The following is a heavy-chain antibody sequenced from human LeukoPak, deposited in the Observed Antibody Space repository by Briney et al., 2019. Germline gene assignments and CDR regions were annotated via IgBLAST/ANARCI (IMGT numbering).Heavy chain of an antibody. V-gene: IGHV4-59*08. D-gene: IGHD3-10*01. J-gene: IGHJ4*02. CDR2: IYYSGST. CDR3: ASNYYGSESLDY. Sequence: PSETLSLTCTVSGGSISSHYWSWIRQPPGKGLEWIGYIYYSGSTNYNPSLKSRVTISVDTSKNQFSLKLSSVTAADTAVYYCASNYYGSESLDYWGQGNLVTVSS. CDR1: GGSISSHY.